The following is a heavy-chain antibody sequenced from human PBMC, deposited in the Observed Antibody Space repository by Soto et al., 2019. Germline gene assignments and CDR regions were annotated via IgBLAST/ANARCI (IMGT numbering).Heavy chain of an antibody. Sequence: EVQLVESGGGLIQPGGSLRLSCAASGFTVKSNYMSWVRQAPGKGLEWVSAISGSGGSTYYADSVKGRFTISRDNSKNTLYLQMNSLRAEDTAVYYCAKVAVAGIYFQHWGQGTLVTVSS. CDR1: GFTVKSNY. CDR2: ISGSGGST. V-gene: IGHV3-23*04. J-gene: IGHJ1*01. CDR3: AKVAVAGIYFQH. D-gene: IGHD6-19*01.